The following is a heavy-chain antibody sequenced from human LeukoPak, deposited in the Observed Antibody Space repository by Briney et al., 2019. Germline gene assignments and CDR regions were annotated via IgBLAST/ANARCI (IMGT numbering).Heavy chain of an antibody. CDR1: GGSISSYY. D-gene: IGHD3-9*01. Sequence: SETLSLICTVSGGSISSYYWSWIRQPPGKRLEWIGYIYYSGSTSYNPSLKSRVTISVDTSKNQISLKLSSVTAADTAVYYCARDTDITTGCMDVWGQGTTVTVSS. CDR2: IYYSGST. V-gene: IGHV4-59*01. CDR3: ARDTDITTGCMDV. J-gene: IGHJ6*02.